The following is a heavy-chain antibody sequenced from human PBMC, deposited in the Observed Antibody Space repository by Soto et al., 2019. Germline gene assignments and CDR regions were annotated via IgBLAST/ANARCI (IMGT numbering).Heavy chain of an antibody. D-gene: IGHD1-1*01. CDR1: GFTFNTYD. CDR2: ITTSSAYI. Sequence: EVQLVESGGGLVKPGGSLRLSCAASGFTFNTYDMNWVRQAPGKGLEWVSSITTSSAYIYYADSLKGRITISRDNAKNSLFLQMNSLSAEETAVYYCVRSGTACLRRRGWFDSWGQGTLVTVSS. CDR3: VRSGTACLRRRGWFDS. J-gene: IGHJ5*01. V-gene: IGHV3-21*01.